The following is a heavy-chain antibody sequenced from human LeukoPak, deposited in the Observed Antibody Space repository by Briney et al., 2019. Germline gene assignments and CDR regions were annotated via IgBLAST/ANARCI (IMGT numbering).Heavy chain of an antibody. Sequence: PSETLSLTCAVYGGSFSGYYWSWIRQPPGKGLERIGEINHSGSTNYNPSLKSRVTISVDTSKNQFSLKLSSVTAADTAVYYCAVFPPASGWYLHFGYYYGMDVWGQGTTVTVSS. D-gene: IGHD6-19*01. CDR3: AVFPPASGWYLHFGYYYGMDV. V-gene: IGHV4-34*01. CDR1: GGSFSGYY. J-gene: IGHJ6*02. CDR2: INHSGST.